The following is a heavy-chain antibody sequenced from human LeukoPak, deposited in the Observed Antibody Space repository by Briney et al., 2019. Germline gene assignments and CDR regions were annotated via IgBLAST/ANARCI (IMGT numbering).Heavy chain of an antibody. CDR3: ARSRPPPYWYYYMDV. CDR2: IYYSGST. Sequence: SETLSLTCTVSGGSISSYYWSWIRQPPGKGLEWIGYIYYSGSTNYNPSLNSRVTISVDTSKNQFSLNLSSVTAADTAVYYCARSRPPPYWYYYMDVWGKGTTVTVSS. CDR1: GGSISSYY. J-gene: IGHJ6*03. V-gene: IGHV4-59*01.